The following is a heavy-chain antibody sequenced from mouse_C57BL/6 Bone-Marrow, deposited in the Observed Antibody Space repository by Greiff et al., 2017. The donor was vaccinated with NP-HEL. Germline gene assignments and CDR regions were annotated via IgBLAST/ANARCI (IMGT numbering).Heavy chain of an antibody. D-gene: IGHD1-3*01. Sequence: QVQLQQSGAELARPGASVKLSCKASGYTFTSYGISWVKQRTGQGLEWIGEIYPRSGYTYYNEKFKGKATLTADKSSSTGYMQLRSLTSEDAAVYCCAEREWGFAYWGRGNRVTVSA. J-gene: IGHJ3*01. CDR2: IYPRSGYT. CDR3: AEREWGFAY. CDR1: GYTFTSYG. V-gene: IGHV1-81*01.